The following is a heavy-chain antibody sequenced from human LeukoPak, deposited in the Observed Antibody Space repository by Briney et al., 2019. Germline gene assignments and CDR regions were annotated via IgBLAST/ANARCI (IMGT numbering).Heavy chain of an antibody. J-gene: IGHJ6*02. V-gene: IGHV3-66*01. Sequence: PGESLRLSCTASGFTVSSNYMVWVRRAPGKGLEWVSIIYSAGNTYYADSVKGRFTISRDNAKNSLYLQMNSLRAEDTAVYYCVRAMHVWGQGTTVTVSS. CDR1: GFTVSSNY. CDR2: IYSAGNT. CDR3: VRAMHV.